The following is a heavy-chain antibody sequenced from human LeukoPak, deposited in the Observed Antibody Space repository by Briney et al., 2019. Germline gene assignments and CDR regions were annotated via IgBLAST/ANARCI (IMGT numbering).Heavy chain of an antibody. D-gene: IGHD3-3*02. CDR1: VDSFSGYY. CDR2: IYYSGST. V-gene: IGHV4-59*01. Sequence: PSETLSLTCAVYVDSFSGYYWTWIRQPPGKGLEWIGYIYYSGSTNYNPSLKSRVTISVDTSKNQFSLKLSSVTAADTAVYYCARGPIFGVLWGQGTLVTVSS. J-gene: IGHJ4*02. CDR3: ARGPIFGVL.